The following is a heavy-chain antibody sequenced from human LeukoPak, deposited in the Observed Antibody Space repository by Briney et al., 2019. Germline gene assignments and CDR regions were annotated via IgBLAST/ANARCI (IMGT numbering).Heavy chain of an antibody. CDR3: ARDGWFGESKYSDC. CDR2: ISSSGSTI. J-gene: IGHJ4*02. Sequence: GGSLRLSCAASGFTFSSYEMNWVRQAPGKGLEWVSYISSSGSTIYYADSVKGRFTISRDNAKNSLYLQMNSLRAEDTAVYYCARDGWFGESKYSDCWGQGTLVTVSS. CDR1: GFTFSSYE. V-gene: IGHV3-48*03. D-gene: IGHD3-10*01.